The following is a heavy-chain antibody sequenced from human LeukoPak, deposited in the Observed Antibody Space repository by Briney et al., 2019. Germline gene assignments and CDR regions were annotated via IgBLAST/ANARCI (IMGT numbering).Heavy chain of an antibody. D-gene: IGHD5-24*01. Sequence: GGSLRLSCAASGFTFSSYWVSWVRQAPGKGLEWVANIKADGSQKYYVDSVKGRFSISRDNAQNSLYLQMNTLRAEDTAVYYCVRDRGWLTFDYWGQGTLVTVSS. V-gene: IGHV3-7*01. CDR1: GFTFSSYW. CDR3: VRDRGWLTFDY. J-gene: IGHJ4*02. CDR2: IKADGSQK.